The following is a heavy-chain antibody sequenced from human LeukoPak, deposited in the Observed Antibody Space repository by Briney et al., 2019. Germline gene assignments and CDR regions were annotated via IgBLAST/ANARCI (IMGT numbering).Heavy chain of an antibody. J-gene: IGHJ4*02. CDR2: IYYSGST. CDR1: GGSISSYY. Sequence: KTSETLSLTCTVSGGSISSYYWSWIRQPPGKGLEWIGCIYYSGSTNYNPSLKSRVTISLDTSKNQFSLKLSSVTAADTAVYYCSGGGGNHRIDYWGQGTLVTVSS. D-gene: IGHD2-15*01. V-gene: IGHV4-59*08. CDR3: SGGGGNHRIDY.